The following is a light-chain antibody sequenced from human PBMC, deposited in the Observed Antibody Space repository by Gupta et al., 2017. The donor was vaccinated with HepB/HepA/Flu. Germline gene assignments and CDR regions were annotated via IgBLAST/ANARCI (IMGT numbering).Light chain of an antibody. CDR3: QQYNSYSRT. J-gene: IGKJ1*01. CDR2: KAS. V-gene: IGKV1-5*03. Sequence: DIQMTQSPSTLSASVGDRVTITCRDSQSISSWLAWHQQKPGKAPKLLIYKASSLESGVPSRFSGSGSGTEFTLTISSLQPDDFATYYCQQYNSYSRTFGQGTKVEIK. CDR1: QSISSW.